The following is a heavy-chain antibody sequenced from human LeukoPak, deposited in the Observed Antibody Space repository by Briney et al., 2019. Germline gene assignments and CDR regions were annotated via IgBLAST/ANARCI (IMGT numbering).Heavy chain of an antibody. Sequence: ASVKVSCKVSGYTLTELSMHWVRQAPGKGLEWMGGFDPEDGETIYAQKFQGRVTMTEDTSTDTAYMELSSLRSEDTAVYYCATYYYGSGSYYKKYFQHWGQGTLVTVS. J-gene: IGHJ1*01. CDR1: GYTLTELS. CDR3: ATYYYGSGSYYKKYFQH. CDR2: FDPEDGET. D-gene: IGHD3-10*01. V-gene: IGHV1-24*01.